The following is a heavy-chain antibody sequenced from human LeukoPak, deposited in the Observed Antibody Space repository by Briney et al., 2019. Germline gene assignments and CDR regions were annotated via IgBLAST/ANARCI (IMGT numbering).Heavy chain of an antibody. Sequence: SQTLSLTCAISGDSVSSNDAAWNWIRQSPSRGLEWLGRTFYRSKWYYDSAVSVKSRITINPDTSKNQFSLQLNSVTPEDTAVYYCARQLISIAAAGFDYWGQGTLVTVSS. CDR3: ARQLISIAAAGFDY. J-gene: IGHJ4*02. CDR2: TFYRSKWYY. D-gene: IGHD6-13*01. CDR1: GDSVSSNDAA. V-gene: IGHV6-1*01.